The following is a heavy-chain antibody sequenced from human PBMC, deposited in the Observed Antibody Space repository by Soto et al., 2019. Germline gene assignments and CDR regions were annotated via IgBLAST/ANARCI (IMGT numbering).Heavy chain of an antibody. J-gene: IGHJ6*02. Sequence: QVQLVQSGAEVKKPGSSVKVSCKASGGTFSSYAISWVRQAPGQGLEWMGGIIPIFGTANYAQKFQGRVTFTADESTSTAYMELSSLRSEDTAVYYCASRLGTTTTQDYYYYGMDVWGQGTTVTVSS. CDR2: IIPIFGTA. CDR1: GGTFSSYA. V-gene: IGHV1-69*01. D-gene: IGHD1-7*01. CDR3: ASRLGTTTTQDYYYYGMDV.